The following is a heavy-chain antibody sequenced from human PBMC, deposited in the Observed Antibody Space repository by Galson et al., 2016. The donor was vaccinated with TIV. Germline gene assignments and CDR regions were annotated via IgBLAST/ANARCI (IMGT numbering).Heavy chain of an antibody. D-gene: IGHD6-25*01. CDR3: VAQSGVTAAASDFDY. CDR2: IFHSGRT. J-gene: IGHJ4*02. V-gene: IGHV4-38-2*01. CDR1: GYSISRGYY. Sequence: SETLSLTCDVSGYSISRGYYWAWIRQPPGKGLEWIGSIFHSGRTYYNPSLKSRVIISVDTSKNRFSLQLTLVTAADTAVCYCVAQSGVTAAASDFDYWGQGNLVTVSS.